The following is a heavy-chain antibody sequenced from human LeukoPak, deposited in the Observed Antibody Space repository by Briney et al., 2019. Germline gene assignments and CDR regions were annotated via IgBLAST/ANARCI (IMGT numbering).Heavy chain of an antibody. Sequence: GGSLRLSCAASGFPFSSSWMNWVRQAPGKGLEWVSYISSSGSTVYYADSVKGRFTISRDNAKNSLYLQMNSLRAEDTAVYYCAREDIVVVPAAMGSWEPNWFDPWGQGTLVTVSS. V-gene: IGHV3-48*03. CDR3: AREDIVVVPAAMGSWEPNWFDP. CDR1: GFPFSSSW. D-gene: IGHD2-2*01. CDR2: ISSSGSTV. J-gene: IGHJ5*02.